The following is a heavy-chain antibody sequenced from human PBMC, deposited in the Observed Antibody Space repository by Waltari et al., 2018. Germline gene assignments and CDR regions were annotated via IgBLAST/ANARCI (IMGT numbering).Heavy chain of an antibody. CDR1: GFSVRNTN. CDR2: INAGDGT. V-gene: IGHV3-53*01. D-gene: IGHD6-13*01. CDR3: GLQIAPVPRAYFDY. Sequence: EVQLVESGGGLIQPGGSLTLSCAASGFSVRNTNMAWVRQDPGKGLEWVSVINAGDGTHYLDSVKGRFTISRDNSKNTLNRQMNSLRVDDTAVYYCGLQIAPVPRAYFDYGGQGTLVTVSS. J-gene: IGHJ4*02.